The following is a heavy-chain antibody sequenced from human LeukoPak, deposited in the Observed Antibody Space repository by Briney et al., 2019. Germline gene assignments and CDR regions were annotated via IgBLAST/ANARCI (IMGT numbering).Heavy chain of an antibody. CDR1: GVFMRNYY. CDR3: ARDGYSYGHEYYMDV. J-gene: IGHJ6*03. CDR2: IYYSGST. Sequence: PSETLSLTCTVSGVFMRNYYWSWIRQPPGKGLEWIGYIYYSGSTNYNPSLKSRVTISVDTSKNQFPLKLSSVTAADTAVYYCARDGYSYGHEYYMDVWGKGTTVTISS. D-gene: IGHD5-18*01. V-gene: IGHV4-59*01.